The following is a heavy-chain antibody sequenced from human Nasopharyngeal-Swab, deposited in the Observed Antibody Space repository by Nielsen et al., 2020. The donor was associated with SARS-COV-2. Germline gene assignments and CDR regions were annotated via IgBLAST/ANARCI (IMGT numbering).Heavy chain of an antibody. V-gene: IGHV3-13*05. D-gene: IGHD2-15*01. CDR2: IGTSGDP. CDR1: GFSFSSYD. J-gene: IGHJ3*02. Sequence: GESLKISCAASGFSFSSYDMHWVRQPAGKGLEWVSGIGTSGDPYYAGSVKGRFTISRENAKNSLYLQLNSLGAGDTAVYYCARGLRYCSGTLCYTDAFDNWGQGTMVTVSS. CDR3: ARGLRYCSGTLCYTDAFDN.